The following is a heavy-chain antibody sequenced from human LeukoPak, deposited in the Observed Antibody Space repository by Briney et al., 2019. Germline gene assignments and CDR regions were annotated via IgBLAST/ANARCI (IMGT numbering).Heavy chain of an antibody. CDR2: INPNSGDT. J-gene: IGHJ5*02. V-gene: IGHV1-2*02. CDR3: ARVGQWLVENDWFDP. D-gene: IGHD6-19*01. CDR1: EYTFTAYY. Sequence: ASVKVSCKASEYTFTAYYVHWVRQAPGQRLEWMGWINPNSGDTNFAQNFQGRVTMTRDTSISTVYMELSRLRSDDTAVYYCARVGQWLVENDWFDPWGQGTLVTVSS.